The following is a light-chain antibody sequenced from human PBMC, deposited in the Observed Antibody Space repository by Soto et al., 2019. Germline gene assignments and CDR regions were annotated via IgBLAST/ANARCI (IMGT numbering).Light chain of an antibody. CDR2: DVS. V-gene: IGLV2-14*03. J-gene: IGLJ1*01. Sequence: QSVLTQPASVSGSPGQSITISCTGTTSDVGDNDYVSWYQQNPGKAPKLMIYDVSNRPSGVSNRFSGSKSGNTASLTISGLQTEDEADYYCSSYTSSTLVFGAGTKVTVL. CDR1: TSDVGDNDY. CDR3: SSYTSSTLV.